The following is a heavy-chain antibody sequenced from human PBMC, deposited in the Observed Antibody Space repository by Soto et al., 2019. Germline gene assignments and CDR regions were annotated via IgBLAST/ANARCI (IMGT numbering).Heavy chain of an antibody. CDR2: ISYDGSKQ. V-gene: IGHV3-30*18. D-gene: IGHD3-10*01. CDR1: GFTLSSFG. CDR3: VKDRGNYFGSGTSTTFYNALDV. J-gene: IGHJ6*02. Sequence: GGSLRLSCVGSGFTLSSFGMHWVRQAPGKGLEWVAVISYDGSKQYYADSVKGRFTVSRDNSKNTLYLQVNSLRTEDTAVYSCVKDRGNYFGSGTSTTFYNALDVWGRGTTVTVSS.